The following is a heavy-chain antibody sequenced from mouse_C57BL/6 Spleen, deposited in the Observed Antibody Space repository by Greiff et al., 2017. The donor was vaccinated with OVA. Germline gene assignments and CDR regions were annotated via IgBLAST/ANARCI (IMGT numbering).Heavy chain of an antibody. J-gene: IGHJ3*01. CDR2: ISDGGSYT. CDR3: ARGEGFRFAY. CDR1: GFTFSSYA. Sequence: EVKVEESGGGLVKPGGSLKLSCAASGFTFSSYAMSWVRQTPEKRLEWVATISDGGSYTYYPDNVKGRFTISRDNAKNNLYLQMSHLKSEDTAMYYCARGEGFRFAYWGQGTLVTVSA. V-gene: IGHV5-4*03.